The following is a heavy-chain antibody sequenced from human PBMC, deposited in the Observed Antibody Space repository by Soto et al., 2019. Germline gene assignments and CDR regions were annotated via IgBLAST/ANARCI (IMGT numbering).Heavy chain of an antibody. J-gene: IGHJ6*02. CDR3: ARDQEAGSFFPYFYGMDV. V-gene: IGHV3-48*03. CDR2: ISSSGSTI. Sequence: GGSLRLSCATSAFTFSSYEMNWVRQAPGKGLEWVLYISSSGSTIYYADSVKGRFTISRDNAKNSLYLQMDSLRAEDTAVYYCARDQEAGSFFPYFYGMDVWGQGTTVTVSS. D-gene: IGHD6-13*01. CDR1: AFTFSSYE.